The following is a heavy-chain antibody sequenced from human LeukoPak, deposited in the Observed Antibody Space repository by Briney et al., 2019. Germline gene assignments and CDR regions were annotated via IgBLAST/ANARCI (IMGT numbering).Heavy chain of an antibody. Sequence: GGSLRLSCAASGFTFSYAWMTWVRQAPGKGLEWVGRIRGKTDGGTTDYAAPVKGRFTISRDDSKNTLYLQMNSLRTEHTAVYYCTTEMDTAIYYWGQGTLVTVSS. CDR3: TTEMDTAIYY. D-gene: IGHD5-18*01. J-gene: IGHJ4*02. V-gene: IGHV3-15*01. CDR1: GFTFSYAW. CDR2: IRGKTDGGTT.